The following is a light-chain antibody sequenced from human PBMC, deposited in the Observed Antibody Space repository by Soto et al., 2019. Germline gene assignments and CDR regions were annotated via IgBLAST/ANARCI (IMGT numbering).Light chain of an antibody. Sequence: DIQMTQSPSSLSASVGDRVTITCRASQDISNFLAWFQQKPGKVPKSLISSASTLLSGVPSRFSGDGSGTDFTLTISSLQPEDFATYYCQHYYTYPRTFGQGTTVEMK. V-gene: IGKV1-16*01. CDR3: QHYYTYPRT. CDR2: SAS. J-gene: IGKJ1*01. CDR1: QDISNF.